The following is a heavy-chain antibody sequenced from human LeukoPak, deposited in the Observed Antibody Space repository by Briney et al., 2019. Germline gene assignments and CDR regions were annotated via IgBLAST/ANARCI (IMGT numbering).Heavy chain of an antibody. J-gene: IGHJ5*02. CDR2: IKSKTDGGTT. CDR3: TTDFYYYDSSGYYHNWFDP. D-gene: IGHD3-22*01. V-gene: IGHV3-15*01. Sequence: PGGSLRLSCAASGFTFSNAWMSWVRQAPGKGLEWVGRIKSKTDGGTTDYAAPVKGRFTISRDDSKNTPYLQMNSLKTEDTAVYYCTTDFYYYDSSGYYHNWFDPWGQGTLVTVSS. CDR1: GFTFSNAW.